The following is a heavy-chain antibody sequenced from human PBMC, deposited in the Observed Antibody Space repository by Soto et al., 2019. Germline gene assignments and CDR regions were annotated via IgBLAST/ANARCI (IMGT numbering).Heavy chain of an antibody. J-gene: IGHJ4*02. Sequence: GASVKVSCKASGGTFSSYAISWVRQAPGQGLEWMGGIIPIFGTANYAQKFQERVTITRDMSTSTAYMELSSLRSEDTAVYYCAAENDYGDYFDYWGQGTLVTVSS. D-gene: IGHD4-17*01. CDR2: IIPIFGTA. CDR1: GGTFSSYA. CDR3: AAENDYGDYFDY. V-gene: IGHV1-69*05.